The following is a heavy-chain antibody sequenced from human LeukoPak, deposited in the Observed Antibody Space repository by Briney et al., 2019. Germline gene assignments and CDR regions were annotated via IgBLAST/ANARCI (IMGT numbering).Heavy chain of an antibody. V-gene: IGHV3-15*01. J-gene: IGHJ4*02. CDR1: GFTFSNAW. CDR2: IKSKTDGGTT. D-gene: IGHD3-10*01. CDR3: TTSRLLWFGELTRFDY. Sequence: GGSLRLSCAASGFTFSNAWMSWVRQAPGKGLEWVGRIKSKTDGGTTDYAAPVKGRFTISSDDSKNTLYLQMNSLKPEDTAVYYCTTSRLLWFGELTRFDYWGQGTRLTVSS.